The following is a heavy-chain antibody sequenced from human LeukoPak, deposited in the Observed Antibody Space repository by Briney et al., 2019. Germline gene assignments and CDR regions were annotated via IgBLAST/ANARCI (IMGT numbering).Heavy chain of an antibody. CDR1: GFTFSSYW. CDR3: ARDRPLLAFDI. V-gene: IGHV3-74*01. CDR2: INSDGSST. Sequence: GGSLRLSCAASGFTFSSYWMRWVRQAPGKGLVWVSRINSDGSSTSYADSVKGRFTISRDNAKNTLYLQMNSLRAEDTAVYYCARDRPLLAFDIWGQGTMVTVSS. J-gene: IGHJ3*02. D-gene: IGHD2/OR15-2a*01.